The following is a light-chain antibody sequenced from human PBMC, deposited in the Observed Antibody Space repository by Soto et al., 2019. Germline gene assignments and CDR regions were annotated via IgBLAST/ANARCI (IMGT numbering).Light chain of an antibody. J-gene: IGKJ2*01. CDR2: SAS. CDR3: QQYGRSPYT. V-gene: IGKV3-20*01. CDR1: QSVSSSY. Sequence: EIMMTQSPGTLSVSPGERATLSCRASQSVSSSYLAWYQQKPGQAPRLVIYSASSRATGIPDRFSGSGSETDFTLTISRLEPEDFAVYFCQQYGRSPYTFGQGTKLEIK.